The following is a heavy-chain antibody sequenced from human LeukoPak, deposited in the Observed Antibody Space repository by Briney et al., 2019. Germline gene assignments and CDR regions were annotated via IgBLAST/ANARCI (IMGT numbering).Heavy chain of an antibody. CDR3: GREDRIVLGNDAFDI. V-gene: IGHV3-21*01. CDR1: GFTFSSYS. D-gene: IGHD2-8*01. J-gene: IGHJ3*02. Sequence: GGSLRLSCAASGFTFSSYSMNWVRQAPGKGLEWVSSISRSSAYIYYADSVKGRFTISRDNAKNTLFLQMNSLRGEDTAVYYCGREDRIVLGNDAFDIWGQGTMVTVSS. CDR2: ISRSSAYI.